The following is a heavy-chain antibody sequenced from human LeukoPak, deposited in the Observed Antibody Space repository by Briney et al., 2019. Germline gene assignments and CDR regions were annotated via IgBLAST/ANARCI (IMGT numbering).Heavy chain of an antibody. D-gene: IGHD3-10*01. V-gene: IGHV4-59*08. J-gene: IGHJ6*02. CDR3: ARHFAGLGTETPYYGMDV. CDR2: IYYSGST. CDR1: GGSISSYY. Sequence: SETLSVTCAVSGGSISSYYWTWIRQPPGRGLECIGYIYYSGSTNYNPLRERRVTISDDTSKEHYSLKLCSVAAADTAVYYCARHFAGLGTETPYYGMDVWGQRTTVTVS.